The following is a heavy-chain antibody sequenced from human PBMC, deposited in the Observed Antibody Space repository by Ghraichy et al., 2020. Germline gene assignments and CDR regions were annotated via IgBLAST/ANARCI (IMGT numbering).Heavy chain of an antibody. Sequence: SQTLSLTCTVSGGSISSYYWSWIRQPPGKGLEWIWYIYYSGSTNYNPSLKSRVTISVDTSKNQFSLKLSSVTAADTAVYYCARRCLYYESSGDAFDIWGQGTMVTVSS. D-gene: IGHD3-22*01. CDR1: GGSISSYY. V-gene: IGHV4-59*01. J-gene: IGHJ3*02. CDR3: ARRCLYYESSGDAFDI. CDR2: IYYSGST.